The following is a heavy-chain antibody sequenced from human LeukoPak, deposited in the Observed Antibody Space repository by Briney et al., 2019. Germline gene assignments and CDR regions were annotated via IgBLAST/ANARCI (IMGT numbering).Heavy chain of an antibody. CDR1: GGTFSSYA. CDR2: IIPIFGTA. J-gene: IGHJ4*02. Sequence: SVKVSCKASGGTFSSYAISWVRQAPGQGLEWMGGIIPIFGTANYAQKFQGRVAITADESTSTAYMELSSLRSEDTAVYYCARDQDYYGSGSYYTGFDYWGQGTLVTVSS. CDR3: ARDQDYYGSGSYYTGFDY. V-gene: IGHV1-69*13. D-gene: IGHD3-10*01.